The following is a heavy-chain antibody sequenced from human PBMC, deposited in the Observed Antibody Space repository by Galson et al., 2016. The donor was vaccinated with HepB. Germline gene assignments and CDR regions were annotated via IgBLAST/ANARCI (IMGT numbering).Heavy chain of an antibody. D-gene: IGHD3-10*01. J-gene: IGHJ4*02. CDR1: GLTPRTHG. CDR2: ISCDGART. CDR3: ATARVGFGNVLENFDY. Sequence: SLRLSCAVSGLTPRTHGMNWIRQSPGKGLEWVAFISCDGARTHYRDSVRGRFIISRDISRDTLHLQMNSLRVDDTGLYFCATARVGFGNVLENFDYWGQGTLVTVS. V-gene: IGHV3-30*03.